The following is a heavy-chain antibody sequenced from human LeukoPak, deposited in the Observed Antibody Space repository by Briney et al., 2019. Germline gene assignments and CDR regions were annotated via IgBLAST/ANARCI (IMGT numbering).Heavy chain of an antibody. CDR2: IYTSGST. J-gene: IGHJ6*03. Sequence: SQTLSLTCTVSGGSISSGSYYWSWIRQPAGKGLEWIGRIYTSGSTNYNPFLKSRVTISVDTSKNQFSLKLSSVTAADTAVYYCARAPDRYYYDSSGGGYYYYYMDVWGKGTTVTVSS. CDR1: GGSISSGSYY. D-gene: IGHD3-22*01. V-gene: IGHV4-61*02. CDR3: ARAPDRYYYDSSGGGYYYYYMDV.